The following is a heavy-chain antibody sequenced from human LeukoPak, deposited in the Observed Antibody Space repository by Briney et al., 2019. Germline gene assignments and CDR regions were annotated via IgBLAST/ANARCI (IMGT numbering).Heavy chain of an antibody. J-gene: IGHJ3*02. D-gene: IGHD3-10*01. CDR1: AFSFSNYN. V-gene: IGHV3-21*01. CDR2: ITSSGSYI. CDR3: AREPFSMARESTRNAFDI. Sequence: GGSLRLSCAASAFSFSNYNMNWVRQAPGKGLEWVSSITSSGSYIYYADSVKGRFTISRDNAKNSLYLQLNSLRAEDTAVYYCAREPFSMARESTRNAFDIWGQGTMVTVSS.